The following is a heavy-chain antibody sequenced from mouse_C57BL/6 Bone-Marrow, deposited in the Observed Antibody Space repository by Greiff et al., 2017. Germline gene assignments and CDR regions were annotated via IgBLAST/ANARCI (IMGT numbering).Heavy chain of an antibody. V-gene: IGHV10-1*01. J-gene: IGHJ4*01. Sequence: EVQLVESGGGLVQPKGSLKLSCAASGFSFNTYAMNWVRQAPGKGLEWVARIRSKSNNYATYYADSVKDRFTISRDDSESMLYLQMNNLKTEDTAMYYCVRHPLRARRTYYAMDYWGQGTSVTVSS. CDR1: GFSFNTYA. CDR3: VRHPLRARRTYYAMDY. CDR2: IRSKSNNYAT. D-gene: IGHD3-3*01.